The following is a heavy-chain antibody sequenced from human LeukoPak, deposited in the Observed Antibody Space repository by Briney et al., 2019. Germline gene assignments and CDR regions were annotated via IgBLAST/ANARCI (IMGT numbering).Heavy chain of an antibody. CDR3: AREFPPHCSSTSCYPDH. J-gene: IGHJ5*02. D-gene: IGHD2-2*01. CDR2: ISSSTRRI. V-gene: IGHV3-48*02. CDR1: GFNFSRYS. Sequence: GGSLRLSCAGSGFNFSRYSLNWVRQAPGKGMEWVSYISSSTRRIYYADSVKGRFTISRDSAKNSLYLQMDSLRDEDTAMYYCAREFPPHCSSTSCYPDHWGQGTLVTVAS.